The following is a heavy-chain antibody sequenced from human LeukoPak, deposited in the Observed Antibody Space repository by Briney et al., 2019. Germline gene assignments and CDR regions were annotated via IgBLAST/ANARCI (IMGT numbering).Heavy chain of an antibody. CDR2: IKQDGSEK. CDR3: ARDPYSSSWPYFDY. J-gene: IGHJ4*02. CDR1: GFTFSTSW. V-gene: IGHV3-7*01. Sequence: PGGSLRLSCAASGFTFSTSWMSWVRQAPGKGLEWVANIKQDGSEKYYVDSVKGRFTISRDNAKNSLYLQMNSLRAEDTAVYYCARDPYSSSWPYFDYWGQGTLVTVSS. D-gene: IGHD6-13*01.